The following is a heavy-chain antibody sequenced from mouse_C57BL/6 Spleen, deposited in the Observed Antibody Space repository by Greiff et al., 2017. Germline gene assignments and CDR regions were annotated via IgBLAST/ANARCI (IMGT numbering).Heavy chain of an antibody. J-gene: IGHJ3*01. CDR2: IRNKANHHAT. V-gene: IGHV6-6*01. Sequence: EVKLMESGGGLVQPGGSMKLSCAASGFTFSDAWMDWVRQSPEKGLEWVAEIRNKANHHATYYAESVKGRFTISRDDSKSSVYLQMNSLRAEDTGIYYCTPLRFAYWGQGTLVTVSA. CDR1: GFTFSDAW. D-gene: IGHD6-1*01. CDR3: TPLRFAY.